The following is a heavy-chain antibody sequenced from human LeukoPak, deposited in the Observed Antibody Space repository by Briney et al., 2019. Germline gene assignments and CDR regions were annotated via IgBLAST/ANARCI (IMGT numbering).Heavy chain of an antibody. Sequence: SETLSLTCGVSGGSISSSDWWTWVRQPPGKGLEWIGEIYQSGTTHSNPSLKSRVTLSLDKSKNQFSLKLSSVTAADTAVYYCGRHPHYYGSGSYSPYCDYWGQGTLVTVSS. CDR3: GRHPHYYGSGSYSPYCDY. D-gene: IGHD3-10*01. CDR1: GGSISSSDW. CDR2: IYQSGTT. V-gene: IGHV4-4*02. J-gene: IGHJ4*02.